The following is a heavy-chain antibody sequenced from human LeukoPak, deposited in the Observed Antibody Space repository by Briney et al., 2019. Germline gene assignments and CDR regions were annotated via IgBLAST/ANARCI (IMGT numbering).Heavy chain of an antibody. CDR2: MNPNSGNT. J-gene: IGHJ3*02. D-gene: IGHD3-3*01. Sequence: ASVKVSCKASGYTSTSYDINWVRQATGQGLEWMGWMNPNSGNTGYAQKFQGRVTMTRNTSISTAYMELSSLRSEDTAVYYCARGDRVRTNAFDIWGQGTMVTVSS. CDR3: ARGDRVRTNAFDI. V-gene: IGHV1-8*01. CDR1: GYTSTSYD.